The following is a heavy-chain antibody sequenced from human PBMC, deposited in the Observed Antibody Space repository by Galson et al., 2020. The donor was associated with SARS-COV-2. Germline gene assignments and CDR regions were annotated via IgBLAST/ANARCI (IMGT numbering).Heavy chain of an antibody. CDR1: GYSISSGYS. CDR3: ARENFIVEATREFDY. J-gene: IGHJ4*02. V-gene: IGHV4-38-2*02. CDR2: ISYSGTT. Sequence: ASETLSLTCTVSGYSISSGYSWGWIRQPPGKGLEWIGSISYSGTTYYNPSLKSRVTVSVDTSENHFSLNLNSVTAADTAVYYCARENFIVEATREFDYWGQGTLVTVSS. D-gene: IGHD1-26*01.